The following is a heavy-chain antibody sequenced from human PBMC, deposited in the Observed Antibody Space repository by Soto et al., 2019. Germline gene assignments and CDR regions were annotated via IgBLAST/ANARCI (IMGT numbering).Heavy chain of an antibody. V-gene: IGHV4-34*01. CDR3: ARGVRRPSSWYSDS. J-gene: IGHJ5*01. CDR2: IHDSGST. Sequence: SETLSLTCAAYGESFSGYYWSWIRQPPGKGLEWIGEIHDSGSTNYNPSLKSRLIISVDTSRNQFSLKLSSVTAADTAVYYCARGVRRPSSWYSDSWGQGTLVTVSS. D-gene: IGHD6-13*01. CDR1: GESFSGYY.